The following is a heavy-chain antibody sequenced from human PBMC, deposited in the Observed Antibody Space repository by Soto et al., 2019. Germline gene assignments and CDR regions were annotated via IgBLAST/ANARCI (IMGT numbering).Heavy chain of an antibody. CDR2: VSGYNGNA. Sequence: QIQLVQSGPELMKPGASVRVSCKASGYPFTTYEITWVRQAPGQGLEWMGWVSGYNGNAKYAQRLQGRVTMTSETSTSPAYMELRSLTSDDTAIYYGARASTARLAWFYPCGQGYLFIVSS. CDR3: ARASTARLAWFYP. CDR1: GYPFTTYE. D-gene: IGHD6-6*01. V-gene: IGHV1-18*04. J-gene: IGHJ5*02.